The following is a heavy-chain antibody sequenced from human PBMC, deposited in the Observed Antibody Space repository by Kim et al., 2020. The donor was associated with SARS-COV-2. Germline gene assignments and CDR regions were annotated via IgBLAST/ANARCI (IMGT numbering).Heavy chain of an antibody. Sequence: GGSLRLSCEVSGFSLSRNSIHWVRQAPGKGLEWVAIMTYDGKNRYYADSVKGQFTVSRDDSKNTVILHMNSLRPEDTAVYYCTSGRDNMVNFDDWGQGTL. CDR3: TSGRDNMVNFDD. D-gene: IGHD1-1*01. J-gene: IGHJ4*02. CDR2: MTYDGKNR. CDR1: GFSLSRNS. V-gene: IGHV3-30*03.